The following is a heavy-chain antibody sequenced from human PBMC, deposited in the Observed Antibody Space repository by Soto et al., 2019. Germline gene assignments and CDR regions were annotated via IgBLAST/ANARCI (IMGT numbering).Heavy chain of an antibody. V-gene: IGHV4-39*01. J-gene: IGHJ6*03. Sequence: PSETLSLTCTVSGGSISSSSYYWGWIRQPPGKGLEWIGNIYFSGRTYYNPSLKSRVTISIDASKNQFSLSVISVTAADTGVYYCVRSLMDVWGKGTTVTVSS. CDR2: IYFSGRT. CDR3: VRSLMDV. CDR1: GGSISSSSYY.